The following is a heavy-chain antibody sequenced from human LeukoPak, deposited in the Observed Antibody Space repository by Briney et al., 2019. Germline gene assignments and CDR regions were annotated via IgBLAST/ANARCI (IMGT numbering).Heavy chain of an antibody. V-gene: IGHV3-30*18. Sequence: GRSLRLSCAASGFTFSSYGMHWVRQAPGKGLGRGAVISYDGSNKYYAGSVKGRFTISRDNSKNTLYLQMNSLRAEDTAVYYCAKDYYDSSGYSPYDYWGQGTLVTVSS. J-gene: IGHJ4*02. CDR1: GFTFSSYG. CDR2: ISYDGSNK. CDR3: AKDYYDSSGYSPYDY. D-gene: IGHD3-22*01.